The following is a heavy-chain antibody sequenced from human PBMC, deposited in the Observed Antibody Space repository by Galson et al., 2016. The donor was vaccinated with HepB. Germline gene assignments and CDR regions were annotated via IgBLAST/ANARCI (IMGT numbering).Heavy chain of an antibody. CDR3: AKIFCAGACYRPNSYYAMDV. CDR2: IYGGGRT. CDR1: GFTVSNNY. V-gene: IGHV3-53*05. J-gene: IGHJ6*02. D-gene: IGHD2-21*02. Sequence: SLRLSCAASGFTVSNNYVRWVRQAPGKGLEWVSVIYGGGRTYYADSVKGRFIISRDNSKNTLYLQMNSLRTEDTAVYYCAKIFCAGACYRPNSYYAMDVWGQGTTVTVSS.